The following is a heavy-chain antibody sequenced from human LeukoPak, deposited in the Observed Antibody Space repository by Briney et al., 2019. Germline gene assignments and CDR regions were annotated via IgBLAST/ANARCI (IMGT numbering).Heavy chain of an antibody. CDR2: IKHDGSEK. Sequence: GGSLRLSCAASGFTFNSYWMSWVRQAPGKGLEWVANIKHDGSEKYYVDSVKGRFAISRDNAKNSLYLQMNSLRAEDTAVYYCARAPREWLLGYCFDCWGQGTLVTVSS. J-gene: IGHJ4*02. V-gene: IGHV3-7*01. CDR3: ARAPREWLLGYCFDC. CDR1: GFTFNSYW. D-gene: IGHD3-3*01.